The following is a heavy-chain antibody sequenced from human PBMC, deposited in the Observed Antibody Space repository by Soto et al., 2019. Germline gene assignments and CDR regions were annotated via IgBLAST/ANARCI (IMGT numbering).Heavy chain of an antibody. V-gene: IGHV1-69*01. J-gene: IGHJ4*02. D-gene: IGHD3-10*01. Sequence: QVQLVQSGAEVKKPGSSVKVSCKASGGIFSTYAISWLRQAPGQGLEWMGGIIPLFGTPNYAQRFQGRVTITADESTSTAYMDLSRQRSEDTAVYYCARDRDDYGSGNYYNRIDFWGQGTLVSVSS. CDR2: IIPLFGTP. CDR1: GGIFSTYA. CDR3: ARDRDDYGSGNYYNRIDF.